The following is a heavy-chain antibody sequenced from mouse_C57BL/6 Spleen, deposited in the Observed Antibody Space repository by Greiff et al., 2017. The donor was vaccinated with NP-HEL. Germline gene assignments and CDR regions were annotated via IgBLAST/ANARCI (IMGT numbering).Heavy chain of an antibody. Sequence: QVQLQQPGAELVMPGASVKLSCKASGYTFTSYWMHWVKQRPGQGLEWIGEIDPSDSYTNYNQKFKGKSTLTVDKSSSTAYMQLSSLTSEDSAVYYCARRGTTVVATDYFDYWGQGTTLTVSS. CDR3: ARRGTTVVATDYFDY. CDR2: IDPSDSYT. J-gene: IGHJ2*01. CDR1: GYTFTSYW. V-gene: IGHV1-69*01. D-gene: IGHD1-1*01.